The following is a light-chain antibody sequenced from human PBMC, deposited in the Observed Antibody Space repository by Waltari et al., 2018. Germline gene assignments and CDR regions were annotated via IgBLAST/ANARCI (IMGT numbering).Light chain of an antibody. CDR1: QSISSY. V-gene: IGKV1-39*01. CDR2: AGS. CDR3: QQSYSTPGT. Sequence: DIQITHSPSSLSASLGDRVTITCLASQSISSYLNCYQQKTGKAPKRLIYAGSRLQSGVPSRFSGSGSGKDFTLTISSLQPEDFETYYCQQSYSTPGTSGQDTKLEIK. J-gene: IGKJ2*02.